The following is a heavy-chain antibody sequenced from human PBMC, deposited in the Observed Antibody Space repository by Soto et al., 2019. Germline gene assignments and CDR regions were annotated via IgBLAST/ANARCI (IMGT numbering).Heavy chain of an antibody. Sequence: VASVRVSCEASGYTFTTYPMHRARQAPGQRLEWMGWISAGNGNTTYSTEVQGRVTITRDTSASKAYMELSSLSSEDTAGYYCARVGPPADPWGQGTLVTVSS. V-gene: IGHV1-3*01. CDR3: ARVGPPADP. CDR1: GYTFTTYP. J-gene: IGHJ5*02. CDR2: ISAGNGNT.